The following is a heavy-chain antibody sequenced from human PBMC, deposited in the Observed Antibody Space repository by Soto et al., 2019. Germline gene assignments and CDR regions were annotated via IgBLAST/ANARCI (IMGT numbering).Heavy chain of an antibody. CDR1: GGGMSRDA. V-gene: IGHV1-69*13. Sequence: GSLVKGDRKGFGGGMSRDAISCGRHAPGKGLEWMGGIIPIFGTANYAQKFQGGVTITADESTSTAYMELSSLRSEDTAVYYCARPAIGRCSGGSCYPSFDYWGQGTLVTVSS. CDR2: IIPIFGTA. J-gene: IGHJ4*02. CDR3: ARPAIGRCSGGSCYPSFDY. D-gene: IGHD2-15*01.